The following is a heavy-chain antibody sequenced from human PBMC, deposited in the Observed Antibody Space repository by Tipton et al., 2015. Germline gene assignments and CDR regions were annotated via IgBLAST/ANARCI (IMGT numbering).Heavy chain of an antibody. CDR1: GGSVSSGSYY. CDR2: ISFSDTT. J-gene: IGHJ4*02. D-gene: IGHD3-3*01. Sequence: TLSLTCTVSGGSVSSGSYYWSWIRQPPGKGLEWIGYISFSDTTHYNPSLKSQITISLNTSKNQFSLKLSSVTAADTAVYYCARTYDFTAYSPVGCWGQGTLVTVSS. V-gene: IGHV4-61*01. CDR3: ARTYDFTAYSPVGC.